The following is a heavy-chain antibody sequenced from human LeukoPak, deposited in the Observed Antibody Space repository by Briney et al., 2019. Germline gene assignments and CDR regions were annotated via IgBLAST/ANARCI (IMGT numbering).Heavy chain of an antibody. V-gene: IGHV1-69*04. CDR1: GGTFSNYA. Sequence: GASVKVSCKTSGGTFSNYAISWVRQAPGQGLEWMGRIIPILGAANYAQKFQGRVTITADKSTSTVYMEVSSLRSEDTAVYYCAIFNRGIVTPNMTFDYWGQGTLVTASS. CDR3: AIFNRGIVTPNMTFDY. CDR2: IIPILGAA. J-gene: IGHJ4*02. D-gene: IGHD2/OR15-2a*01.